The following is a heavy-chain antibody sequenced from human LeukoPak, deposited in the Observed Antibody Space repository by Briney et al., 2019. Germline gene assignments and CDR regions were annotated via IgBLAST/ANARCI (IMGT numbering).Heavy chain of an antibody. D-gene: IGHD3-10*01. CDR2: IYYSGST. CDR1: GGSISSHY. Sequence: SETLSLTCTVSGGSISSHYWSWIRQRPGKTLEWIGYIYYSGSTNYNPSLRSRVTISVDSSKNQFSLKLSSVTAADTAVYYCARGSGQWGFDSWGQGTLVTVSS. J-gene: IGHJ4*02. CDR3: ARGSGQWGFDS. V-gene: IGHV4-59*11.